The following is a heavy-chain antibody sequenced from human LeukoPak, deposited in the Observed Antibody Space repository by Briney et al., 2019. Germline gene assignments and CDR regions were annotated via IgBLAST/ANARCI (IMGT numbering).Heavy chain of an antibody. CDR1: GASISSYY. V-gene: IGHV4-59*01. CDR3: ARWLYSDTAMVYYFDY. D-gene: IGHD5-18*01. Sequence: PSETLSLTRTVSGASISSYYWSWIRQPPGKGLEWIGYIYYSGSTNYNPSLKSRVTISVDTSKNQFSLKLSSVTAADTAVYYCARWLYSDTAMVYYFDYWGQGTLVTVSS. J-gene: IGHJ4*02. CDR2: IYYSGST.